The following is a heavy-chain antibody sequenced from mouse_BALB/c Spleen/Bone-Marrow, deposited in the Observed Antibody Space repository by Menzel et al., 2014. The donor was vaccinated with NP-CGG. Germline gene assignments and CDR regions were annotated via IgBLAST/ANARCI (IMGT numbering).Heavy chain of an antibody. D-gene: IGHD1-1*01. Sequence: EVQVVESGPELVKPGASVKISCKASGYSFTGYFMNWVKQSHGKSLEWIGRINPYNGDTFNNQKFKGKATLTVDKSSSTAHMELLSLTSESSAVYYCGVPYYYGSSDIDSWGQGTPLSVSS. CDR2: INPYNGDT. CDR3: GVPYYYGSSDIDS. CDR1: GYSFTGYF. V-gene: IGHV1-37*01. J-gene: IGHJ2*01.